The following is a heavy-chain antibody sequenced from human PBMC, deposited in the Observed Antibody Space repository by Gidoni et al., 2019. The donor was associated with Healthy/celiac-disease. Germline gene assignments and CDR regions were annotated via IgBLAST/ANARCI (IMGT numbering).Heavy chain of an antibody. CDR1: GDSVPSNSAA. J-gene: IGHJ4*02. Sequence: QVQLQQSGPGLVTPSQTLPLTCAISGDSVPSNSAAWNWIRQSLSRGLEWLGRTYYRSKWYNDYAVSVKSRITINPDTSKNQFSLQLNSVTPEDTAVYYCARARQLAPPYYFDYWGQGTLVTVSS. CDR3: ARARQLAPPYYFDY. D-gene: IGHD6-13*01. V-gene: IGHV6-1*01. CDR2: TYYRSKWYN.